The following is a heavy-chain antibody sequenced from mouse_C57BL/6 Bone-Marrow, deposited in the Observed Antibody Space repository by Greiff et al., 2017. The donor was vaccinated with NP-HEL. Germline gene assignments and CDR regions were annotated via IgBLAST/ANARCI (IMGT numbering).Heavy chain of an antibody. CDR2: SRNKANDYTT. V-gene: IGHV7-1*01. J-gene: IGHJ2*01. D-gene: IGHD5-1*01. CDR1: GFTFSDFY. Sequence: EVKLVESGGGLVQSGRSLSLSCATSGFTFSDFYMEWVRQAPGKGLEWIAASRNKANDYTTEYSASVKGRFIVSSDNSQSIRYLQMNALRAEDTAIYYCERDAREYVGGFDYWGQGTTLTVSS. CDR3: ERDAREYVGGFDY.